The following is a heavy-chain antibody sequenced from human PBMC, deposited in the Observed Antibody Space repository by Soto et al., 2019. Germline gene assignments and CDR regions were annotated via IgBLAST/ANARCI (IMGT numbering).Heavy chain of an antibody. CDR1: GDSISRYY. CDR3: ARDQGGEFLKGSGMDV. D-gene: IGHD3-10*01. V-gene: IGHV4-59*01. J-gene: IGHJ6*02. Sequence: QVQLQESGPGLVKPSETLSLTCTVSGDSISRYYWSWIRLSPGKGLEWIGYIYYSGETNYNPSVKSRVTISADRTKNQVSLKLSSVTAADTAVYYCARDQGGEFLKGSGMDVWGQGTTVTVSS. CDR2: IYYSGET.